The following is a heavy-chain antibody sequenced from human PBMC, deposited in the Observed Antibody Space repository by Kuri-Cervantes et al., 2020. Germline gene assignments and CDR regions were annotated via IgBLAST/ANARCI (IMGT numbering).Heavy chain of an antibody. V-gene: IGHV3-74*01. CDR1: GFTFSSYW. Sequence: GGSLRLSCAASGFTFSSYWMHWVRQAPGKGLVGVSRINTDGSSTTYADSVRGRFTISRDNAKNTLYLEMNSLRAEDTAVYHCVRGASDWAGVDYWGQGTPVTVSS. J-gene: IGHJ4*02. D-gene: IGHD6-19*01. CDR3: VRGASDWAGVDY. CDR2: INTDGSST.